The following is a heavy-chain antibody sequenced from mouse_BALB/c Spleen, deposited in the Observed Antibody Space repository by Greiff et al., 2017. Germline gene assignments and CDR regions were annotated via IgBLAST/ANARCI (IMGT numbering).Heavy chain of an antibody. CDR3: ARHERSSWFAY. CDR1: GFTFSSYT. V-gene: IGHV5-12-2*01. CDR2: ISNGGGST. J-gene: IGHJ3*01. Sequence: DVKLVESGGGLVQPGGSLKLSCAASGFTFSSYTMSWVRQTPEKRLEWVAYISNGGGSTYYPDTVKGRFTISRDNAKNTLYLQMSSLKSEDTAMYYCARHERSSWFAYWGQGTLVTVSA.